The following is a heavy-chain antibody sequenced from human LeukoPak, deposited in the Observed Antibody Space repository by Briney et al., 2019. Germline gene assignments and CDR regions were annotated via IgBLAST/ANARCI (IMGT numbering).Heavy chain of an antibody. CDR3: ARFSSGWYSFDY. CDR1: GFTFSDYY. V-gene: IGHV3-11*03. Sequence: GGSLRLSCAASGFTFSDYYMSWIRQAPGKGLQGVSYISSRSSHTNYAHSVKGRFTISRDNAKNSLYLQMNSLRAADTAVYSCARFSSGWYSFDYWGQGTLVTVSS. D-gene: IGHD6-19*01. CDR2: ISSRSSHT. J-gene: IGHJ4*02.